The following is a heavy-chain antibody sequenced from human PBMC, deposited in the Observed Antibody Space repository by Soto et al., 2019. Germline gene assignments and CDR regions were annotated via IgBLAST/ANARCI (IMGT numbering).Heavy chain of an antibody. D-gene: IGHD6-13*01. CDR1: GYTFTSYD. J-gene: IGHJ4*02. Sequence: ASVKVSCKASGYTFTSYDINWVRQATGQGPEWMGWMNPDSGHTGYAQKFQGRVTMTGNAAISTAYMELSSLRSEDTAVYYCARGGSHSWPGLGHWGQGTLVTVSS. V-gene: IGHV1-8*01. CDR3: ARGGSHSWPGLGH. CDR2: MNPDSGHT.